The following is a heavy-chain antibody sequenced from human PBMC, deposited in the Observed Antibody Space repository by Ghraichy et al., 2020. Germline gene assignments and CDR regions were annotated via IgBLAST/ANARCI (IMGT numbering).Heavy chain of an antibody. V-gene: IGHV3-7*01. CDR2: IKQDGSEK. J-gene: IGHJ4*02. CDR3: ARPDGYYDFWSGLDY. D-gene: IGHD3-3*01. Sequence: SCAASGFTFSSYWMSWVRQAPGKGLEWVANIKQDGSEKYYVDSVKGRFTISRDNAKNSLYLQMNSLRAEDTAVYYCARPDGYYDFWSGLDYWGQGTLVTVSS. CDR1: GFTFSSYW.